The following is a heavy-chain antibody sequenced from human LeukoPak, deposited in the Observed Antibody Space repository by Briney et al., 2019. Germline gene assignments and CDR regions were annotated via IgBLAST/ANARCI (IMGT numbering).Heavy chain of an antibody. CDR1: GGSISSGSYY. D-gene: IGHD1-26*01. CDR2: IYTSGST. CDR3: ARTPGSYDAFDL. Sequence: SQTLCLTCTVSGGSISSGSYYWSWIRQPAGKGLEWIGRIYTSGSTNYNPSLKSRVTISVDTSKNQFSLKLSSVTAADTAVYYCARTPGSYDAFDLWGEGTMVTVSS. V-gene: IGHV4-61*02. J-gene: IGHJ3*01.